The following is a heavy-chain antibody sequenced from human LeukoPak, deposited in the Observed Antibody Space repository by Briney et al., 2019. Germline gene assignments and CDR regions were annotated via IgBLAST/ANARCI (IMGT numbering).Heavy chain of an antibody. D-gene: IGHD6-13*01. CDR3: ARFDIAEDFDC. V-gene: IGHV4-59*01. Sequence: SETLSLTRTVSGGSISSYYWSWIRQPPGKGLEWIGYIYYSGSTNYNPSLKSRVTISVDTSKNQFSLKMRSVTAADTAVYYCARFDIAEDFDCWGQGTLVTVSS. CDR2: IYYSGST. J-gene: IGHJ4*02. CDR1: GGSISSYY.